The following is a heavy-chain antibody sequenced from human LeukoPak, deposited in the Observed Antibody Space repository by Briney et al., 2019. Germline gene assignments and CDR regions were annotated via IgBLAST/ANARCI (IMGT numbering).Heavy chain of an antibody. CDR3: AKDLTYYYDSSGYYV. V-gene: IGHV3-30*18. D-gene: IGHD3-22*01. CDR1: GFTFSSYG. CDR2: ISYDGSNK. Sequence: GRSLRLSCAASGFTFSSYGMHWVRQAPGKGLEWVAVISYDGSNKYYADSVKGRFTISGDNSKNTLYLQMNSLRAEDTAVYCCAKDLTYYYDSSGYYVWGQGTLVTVSS. J-gene: IGHJ4*02.